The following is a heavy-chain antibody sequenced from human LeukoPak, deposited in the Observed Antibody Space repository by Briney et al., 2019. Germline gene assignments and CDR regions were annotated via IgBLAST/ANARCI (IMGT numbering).Heavy chain of an antibody. CDR2: INQDAREI. CDR3: ATDRDNSDWQKRFDS. CDR1: GFTFSRYW. Sequence: GGSLRLSCAAAGFTFSRYWMNWYRQAPGKGLEWVGNINQDAREINYVDSVRGRFTISRDNAKNSLHLQMNSLRAEDTAVYYCATDRDNSDWQKRFDSWGQGTLVTVSX. J-gene: IGHJ4*02. D-gene: IGHD2-21*02. V-gene: IGHV3-7*01.